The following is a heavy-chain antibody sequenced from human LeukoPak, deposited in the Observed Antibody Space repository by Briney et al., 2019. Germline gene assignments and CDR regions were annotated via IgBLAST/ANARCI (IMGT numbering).Heavy chain of an antibody. CDR2: IDPSDSYT. Sequence: GESLRISCKGSGYSFTNYWISWVRQMPGKGLEWMGRIDPSDSYTNYSPSFQGHVTISADKSISTAYLQWSSLKASDTAIYYCAKEGPGTHTAFAYWGQGTQVTVSS. D-gene: IGHD5-18*01. J-gene: IGHJ4*02. V-gene: IGHV5-10-1*01. CDR1: GYSFTNYW. CDR3: AKEGPGTHTAFAY.